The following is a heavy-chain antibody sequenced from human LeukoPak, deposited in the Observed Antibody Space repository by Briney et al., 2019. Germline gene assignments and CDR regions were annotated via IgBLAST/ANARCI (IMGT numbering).Heavy chain of an antibody. D-gene: IGHD5-24*01. J-gene: IGHJ4*02. CDR2: IYNSGNT. CDR3: AGDYKTLGY. Sequence: PSETLSLTCTVSGGSISSYYWSWIRQPPGKGLEWIGYIYNSGNTNYNPSLKSRVTISEDTSKNQFSLKLSSVTAADTAVYYCAGDYKTLGYWGQGTLVTVSS. CDR1: GGSISSYY. V-gene: IGHV4-59*01.